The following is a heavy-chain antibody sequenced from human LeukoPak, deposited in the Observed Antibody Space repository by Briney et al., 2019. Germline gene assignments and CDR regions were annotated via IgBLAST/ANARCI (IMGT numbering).Heavy chain of an antibody. D-gene: IGHD3-16*01. V-gene: IGHV4-59*01. CDR2: IYYTGST. Sequence: SETLSLTCAVYGGSFSSYYWSWIRQPPGKGLEWIGYIYYTGSTNYNPSLKSRVTISVDTSKNQFSLKLSSVTAADTAVYYCARSGKSAYILDYWGQGTLVTVSS. CDR1: GGSFSSYY. J-gene: IGHJ4*02. CDR3: ARSGKSAYILDY.